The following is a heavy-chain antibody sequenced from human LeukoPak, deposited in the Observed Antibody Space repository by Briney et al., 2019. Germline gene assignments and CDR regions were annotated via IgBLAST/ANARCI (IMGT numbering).Heavy chain of an antibody. CDR2: IYYSGST. Sequence: SETLSLTCTVSGGSISSYYWSWIRQPPGKGLEWIGYIYYSGSTNYNPSLKSRVTISVDTSKNQFPLKLSSVTAADTAVYYCAREVPAASGTFDYWGQGTLVTVSS. CDR3: AREVPAASGTFDY. V-gene: IGHV4-59*01. D-gene: IGHD2-2*01. CDR1: GGSISSYY. J-gene: IGHJ4*02.